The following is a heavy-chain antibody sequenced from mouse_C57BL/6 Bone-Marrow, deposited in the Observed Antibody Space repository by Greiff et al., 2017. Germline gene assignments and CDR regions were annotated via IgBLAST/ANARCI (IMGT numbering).Heavy chain of an antibody. Sequence: VQLQESGPGLVQPSQSLSITCTVSGFSLTSYGVHWVRQSPGKGLEWLGVIWSGGSTDYNAAFISRLSISKDNSKSQVFFKMNSLQADDSAIYCCANWFAYWGQGTLVTVSA. CDR2: IWSGGST. V-gene: IGHV2-2*01. CDR3: ANWFAY. J-gene: IGHJ3*01. CDR1: GFSLTSYG.